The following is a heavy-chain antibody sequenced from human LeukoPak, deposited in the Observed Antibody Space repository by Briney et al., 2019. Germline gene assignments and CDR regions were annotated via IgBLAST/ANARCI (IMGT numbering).Heavy chain of an antibody. V-gene: IGHV1-18*01. D-gene: IGHD6-19*01. CDR3: ARAKVSSGWYYIDDY. CDR1: GYTFTICG. CDR2: VSAYNGNT. Sequence: GASVKVSCKASGYTFTICGICWVRQAPGHGLGWVGWVSAYNGNTNYAQKLQGRVTMTTDTSTSTAYMELRSLRSDDTAVYYCARAKVSSGWYYIDDYWGQGTLVTVSS. J-gene: IGHJ4*02.